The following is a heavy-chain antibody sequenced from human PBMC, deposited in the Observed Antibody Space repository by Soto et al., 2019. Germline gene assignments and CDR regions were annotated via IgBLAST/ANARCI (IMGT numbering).Heavy chain of an antibody. Sequence: GGSLRLSCAASGFTFSSYSMNWVRQAPGKGLEWVSYISSSSTIYYADSVKGRFTISRDNAKNSLYLQMNSLRAEDTAVYYCARVANYDILTGYSAYFDYWGQGTLVTVSS. CDR1: GFTFSSYS. J-gene: IGHJ4*02. D-gene: IGHD3-9*01. V-gene: IGHV3-48*04. CDR3: ARVANYDILTGYSAYFDY. CDR2: ISSSSTI.